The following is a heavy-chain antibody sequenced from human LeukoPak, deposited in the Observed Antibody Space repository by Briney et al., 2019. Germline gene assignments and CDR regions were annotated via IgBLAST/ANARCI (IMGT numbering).Heavy chain of an antibody. J-gene: IGHJ4*02. D-gene: IGHD3-10*01. V-gene: IGHV3-23*01. Sequence: GGSLRLSCAASGFSFSSYAMSWVRQAPGKGLEWVSAISGSGGSSYYAGSVKGRFTISRDNSKNTLFLQMNSLRAEDTAVYYCARGSNYYGSGSYNYWGQGTLVTVSS. CDR1: GFSFSSYA. CDR2: ISGSGGSS. CDR3: ARGSNYYGSGSYNY.